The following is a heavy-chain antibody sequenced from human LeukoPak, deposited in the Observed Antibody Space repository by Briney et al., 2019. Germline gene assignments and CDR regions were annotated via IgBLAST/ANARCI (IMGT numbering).Heavy chain of an antibody. CDR1: GGSISSSSYY. V-gene: IGHV4-39*01. J-gene: IGHJ4*02. Sequence: AETLSLTCSVSGGSISSSSYYWGWIRQPPGKGLEWIGSILDGGSTFYNPSLKSRVTISVDTSKNQFSLKLSSVTAADTAVYYCARLKVPEYYYDSSGYCFDYWGQGTLVTVSS. D-gene: IGHD3-22*01. CDR2: ILDGGST. CDR3: ARLKVPEYYYDSSGYCFDY.